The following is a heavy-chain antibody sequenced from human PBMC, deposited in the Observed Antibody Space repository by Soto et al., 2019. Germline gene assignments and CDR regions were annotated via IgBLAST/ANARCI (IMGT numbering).Heavy chain of an antibody. Sequence: SETLSLTCAVYGGSFSGYYWSWIRQPPGKGLEWIGEINHSGSTNYNPSLKSRVTISVDTSKNQFSLKLSSVTAADTAVYYCARGLGYCSSTSCRYDYWGQGTLVTVSS. J-gene: IGHJ4*02. CDR2: INHSGST. CDR3: ARGLGYCSSTSCRYDY. V-gene: IGHV4-34*01. D-gene: IGHD2-2*01. CDR1: GGSFSGYY.